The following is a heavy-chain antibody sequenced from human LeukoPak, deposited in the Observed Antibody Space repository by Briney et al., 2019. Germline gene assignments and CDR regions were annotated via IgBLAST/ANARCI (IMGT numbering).Heavy chain of an antibody. CDR1: GFTFSSYA. D-gene: IGHD6-19*01. J-gene: IGHJ4*02. Sequence: GGSLRLSCAASGFTFSSYAMSWVRQAPGKGLEWVGVIWSDGSKTWYADSMKGRFTVFRDNSKNTLYLQLNSLRVEDTAVYYCARDGSGWSADYWGQGTLVTVSS. CDR3: ARDGSGWSADY. V-gene: IGHV3-33*08. CDR2: IWSDGSKT.